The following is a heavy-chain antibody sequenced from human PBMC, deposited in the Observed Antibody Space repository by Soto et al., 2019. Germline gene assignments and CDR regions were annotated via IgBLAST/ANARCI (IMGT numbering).Heavy chain of an antibody. D-gene: IGHD4-4*01. Sequence: EGSLRLSCATSGFTFSSRWMHWVRQAPGKGLVWVSYINSDGSTTTYADFVKGRFTISRDNAKNTVYLQMNSLRVDDTAVYYCARATSYSTDYRGKGTPGNVSS. V-gene: IGHV3-74*01. CDR2: INSDGSTT. CDR1: GFTFSSRW. J-gene: IGHJ4*02. CDR3: ARATSYSTDY.